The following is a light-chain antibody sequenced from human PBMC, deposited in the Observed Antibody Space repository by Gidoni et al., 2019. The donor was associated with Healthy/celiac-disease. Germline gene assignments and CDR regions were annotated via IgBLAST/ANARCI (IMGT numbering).Light chain of an antibody. CDR2: DAS. V-gene: IGKV1-27*01. CDR3: KKYNSAPFT. J-gene: IGKJ3*01. CDR1: QGISNY. Sequence: IQMTQSPSSLSASVGDRVTITCRASQGISNYLAWYQQKPGKVPKILIYDASTLQSGVPSWFSGSGSGTDFTLTIRSLQPEDVATYYCKKYNSAPFTFGPGTKVDIK.